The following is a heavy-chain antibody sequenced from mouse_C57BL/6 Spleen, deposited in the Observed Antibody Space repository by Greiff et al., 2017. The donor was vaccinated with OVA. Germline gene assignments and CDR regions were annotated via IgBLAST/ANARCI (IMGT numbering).Heavy chain of an antibody. Sequence: EVMLVESGGGLVKPGGSLKLSCAASGFTFSDYGMHWVRQAPEKGLEWVAYISSGSSTIYYADTVKGRFTISRDNAKNTLFLQMTSLRSEDTAMYYCAREDNYVGDYWGQGTTLTVSS. CDR3: AREDNYVGDY. CDR1: GFTFSDYG. V-gene: IGHV5-17*01. D-gene: IGHD1-3*01. J-gene: IGHJ2*01. CDR2: ISSGSSTI.